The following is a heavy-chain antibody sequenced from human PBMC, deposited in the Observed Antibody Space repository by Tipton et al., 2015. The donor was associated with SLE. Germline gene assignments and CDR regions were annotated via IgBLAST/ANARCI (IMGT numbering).Heavy chain of an antibody. CDR2: IYHSGST. CDR1: GYSISSGYY. V-gene: IGHV4-38-2*01. J-gene: IGHJ4*02. Sequence: TLSLTCAVSGYSISSGYYWGWIRQPPGKGLEWIGGIYHSGSTYYNPSLKSRVTISVDTSKNQFSRKLSSVTAADTAVYYCARFKIAVATYYFDYWGQGTLVTVSS. D-gene: IGHD6-19*01. CDR3: ARFKIAVATYYFDY.